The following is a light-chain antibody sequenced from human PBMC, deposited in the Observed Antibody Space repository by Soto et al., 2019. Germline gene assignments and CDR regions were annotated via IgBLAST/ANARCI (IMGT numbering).Light chain of an antibody. CDR3: RSYAGSNKMGYV. V-gene: IGLV2-8*01. CDR2: EVS. Sequence: QSALTQPPSASGSPGQSVTISCTGTSSDVGGYNYVSWYQQHPGKAPKLMIYEVSKRPSGVPDRFSGSKSGNTASLTVSGLQAEDEADYYCRSYAGSNKMGYVFGTGTKLTV. J-gene: IGLJ1*01. CDR1: SSDVGGYNY.